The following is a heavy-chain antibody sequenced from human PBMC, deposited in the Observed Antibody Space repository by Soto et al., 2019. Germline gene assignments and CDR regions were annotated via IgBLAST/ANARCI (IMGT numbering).Heavy chain of an antibody. CDR2: ISYDGSNK. V-gene: IGHV3-30-3*01. D-gene: IGHD3-10*01. CDR1: GFTFSSYA. J-gene: IGHJ4*02. Sequence: QVQLVESGGGVVQPGRSLRLSCAASGFTFSSYAMHWVRQAPGKGLEWVAVISYDGSNKYYADSVKGRFTISRDNSKNTLYLQMNSLRAEDTAVYYCARDHGLLWFGEFGIPGDYWGQGTLVTVSS. CDR3: ARDHGLLWFGEFGIPGDY.